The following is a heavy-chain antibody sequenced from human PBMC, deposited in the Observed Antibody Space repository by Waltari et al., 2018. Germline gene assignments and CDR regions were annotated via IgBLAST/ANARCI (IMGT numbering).Heavy chain of an antibody. Sequence: EVQLVESGGGLVQPGGSLRLSCAASGFTFSSYWMSWVRQAPGKGLEWVANIKQNGSEKYDVDSVKGRFTISRDNAKNSLYLQMNSLRAEDTAVYYCARDNPPEYSSSSYPYGMDVWGQGTTVTVSS. CDR2: IKQNGSEK. J-gene: IGHJ6*02. D-gene: IGHD6-6*01. V-gene: IGHV3-7*01. CDR3: ARDNPPEYSSSSYPYGMDV. CDR1: GFTFSSYW.